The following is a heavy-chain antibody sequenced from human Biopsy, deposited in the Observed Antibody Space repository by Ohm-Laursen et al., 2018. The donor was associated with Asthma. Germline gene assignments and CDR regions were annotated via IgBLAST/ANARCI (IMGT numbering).Heavy chain of an antibody. J-gene: IGHJ3*02. CDR2: INAGNGNT. CDR3: ARTYYDFLTGQVNDAFDM. V-gene: IGHV1-3*01. CDR1: GYTFISYA. D-gene: IGHD3-9*01. Sequence: ASVKASYQASGYTFISYAIHWVRQAPGHRLEWMGWINAGNGNTKYSQKFQGRVTISRDTSASTAYMDLSSLRSEDTTVYYGARTYYDFLTGQVNDAFDMWGQGTMVTVSS.